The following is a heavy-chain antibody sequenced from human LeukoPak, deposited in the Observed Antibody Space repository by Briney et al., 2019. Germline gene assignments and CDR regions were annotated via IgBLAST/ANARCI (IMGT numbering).Heavy chain of an antibody. V-gene: IGHV1-2*02. CDR3: ARGAYSSSWYHFDH. CDR2: INPNSGGT. CDR1: GYTFTGYY. D-gene: IGHD6-13*01. J-gene: IGHJ4*02. Sequence: GASVKVSCKASGYTFTGYYMHWVRQAPGQGLEWMGWINPNSGGTNYAQKFQGRVTMTRDTSISTAYMELSRLRSDDTAVYYCARGAYSSSWYHFDHWGQGTLVTVSS.